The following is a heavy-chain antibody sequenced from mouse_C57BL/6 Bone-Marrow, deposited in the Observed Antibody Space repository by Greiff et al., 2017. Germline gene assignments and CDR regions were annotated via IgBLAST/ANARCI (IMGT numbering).Heavy chain of an antibody. CDR1: GYTFSSYA. Sequence: EVQVVESGGGLVKPGGSLKLSCAASGYTFSSYAMSWVRQTPEKRLEWVATISDGGSYTYYPDNVKGRFTISRDNAKNNLYLQMSHLKSEDTAMYYCARVRFDYWGQGTTLTVSS. J-gene: IGHJ2*01. CDR2: ISDGGSYT. V-gene: IGHV5-4*01. CDR3: ARVRFDY.